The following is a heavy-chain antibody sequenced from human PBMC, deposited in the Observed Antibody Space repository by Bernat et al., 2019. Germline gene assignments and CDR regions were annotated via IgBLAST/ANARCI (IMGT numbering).Heavy chain of an antibody. D-gene: IGHD6-19*01. V-gene: IGHV4-39*01. CDR1: GGSISSSSYY. CDR2: IYYSGST. Sequence: QLQLQESGPGLVKPSETLSLTCTVSGGSISSSSYYWGWIRQPPGKGLEWIGSIYYSGSTYYNPSLKSRVTISVDTSKNQFSLKLSSVTAADKAVYYCARHGAVAGTVTTRDYYYYYGMDVWGQGTTVTVSS. J-gene: IGHJ6*02. CDR3: ARHGAVAGTVTTRDYYYYYGMDV.